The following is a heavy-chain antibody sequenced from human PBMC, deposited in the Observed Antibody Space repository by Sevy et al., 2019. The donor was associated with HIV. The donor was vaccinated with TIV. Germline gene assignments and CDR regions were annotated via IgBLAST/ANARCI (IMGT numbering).Heavy chain of an antibody. V-gene: IGHV4-39*01. J-gene: IGHJ5*02. CDR2: IYYSGST. D-gene: IGHD5-18*01. CDR3: ARHRKQPWQKYNWFDP. Sequence: SETLSLTCTVSGGSISSSSYYWGWIRQPPGKGLEWIGSIYYSGSTYYNPSLKSRVTISVDSSKNQFSLKLSSVTAADTAVYYCARHRKQPWQKYNWFDPWGQGTLVTVSS. CDR1: GGSISSSSYY.